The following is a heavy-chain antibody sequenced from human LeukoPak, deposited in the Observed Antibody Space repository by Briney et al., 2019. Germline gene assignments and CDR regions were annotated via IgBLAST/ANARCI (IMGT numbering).Heavy chain of an antibody. Sequence: SVKVSCKAAGYTFTGYYMHWVRQAPGPGLEWMGWINPNSGGKNYAQKVQGRVTMTRDTSISTAYMELSRLRSDDTAVYYCARDRSSGWYEFADYWGQGTLVTVSS. CDR2: INPNSGGK. D-gene: IGHD6-19*01. J-gene: IGHJ4*02. CDR1: GYTFTGYY. V-gene: IGHV1-2*02. CDR3: ARDRSSGWYEFADY.